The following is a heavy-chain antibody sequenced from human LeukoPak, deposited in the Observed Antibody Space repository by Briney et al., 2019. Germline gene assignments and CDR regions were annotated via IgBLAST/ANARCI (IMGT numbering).Heavy chain of an antibody. CDR2: INPNSGGT. CDR1: GYTFTGYY. V-gene: IGHV1-2*02. Sequence: GASVKVSCKASGYTFTGYYMHWVRQAPGQGLEWMGWINPNSGGTNYAQKFQGRVTMTRDTSISTAYMELSRLRSDDTAVYYCARVFAVWPLTGYYVGAFDIWGQGTMVTVSS. CDR3: ARVFAVWPLTGYYVGAFDI. J-gene: IGHJ3*02. D-gene: IGHD3-9*01.